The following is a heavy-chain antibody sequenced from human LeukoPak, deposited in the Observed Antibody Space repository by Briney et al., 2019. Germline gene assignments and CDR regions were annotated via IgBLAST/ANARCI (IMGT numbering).Heavy chain of an antibody. CDR1: GFTFSSYS. Sequence: PGGSLRLSCAASGFTFSSYSMNWVRQAPGKGLEWVSVIYSGGSTYYADSVKGRFTISRDNSKNTLYLQMNSLRAEDTAVYYCARAPVRSDAFDIWGQGTMVTVSS. CDR2: IYSGGST. J-gene: IGHJ3*02. D-gene: IGHD4-17*01. V-gene: IGHV3-66*01. CDR3: ARAPVRSDAFDI.